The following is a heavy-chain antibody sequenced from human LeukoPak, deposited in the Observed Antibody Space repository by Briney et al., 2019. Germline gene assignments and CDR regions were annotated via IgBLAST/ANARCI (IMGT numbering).Heavy chain of an antibody. Sequence: PSETLSLTCTVSGGSISSYYWSWIGQPPGKGLEWVGYIYYSGSTNYNPSLKSRLTISLATSKNQFSLKLRSVPAADTALYYCAREARHDFDYWGQGTLVTVSS. V-gene: IGHV4-59*01. CDR2: IYYSGST. CDR1: GGSISSYY. J-gene: IGHJ4*02. CDR3: AREARHDFDY.